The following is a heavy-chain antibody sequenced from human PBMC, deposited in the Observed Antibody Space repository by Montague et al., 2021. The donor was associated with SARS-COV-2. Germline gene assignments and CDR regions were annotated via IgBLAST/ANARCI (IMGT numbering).Heavy chain of an antibody. D-gene: IGHD5-18*01. CDR1: GVSVNSGSHY. J-gene: IGHJ4*02. CDR2: VYYSGTT. V-gene: IGHV4-61*01. CDR3: AREVRGYSYGVFPGFDY. Sequence: SETLSLTCSVSGVSVNSGSHYWSWIRQPPGKGLEWIGYVYYSGTTKYNPSLQSRVSISLDTSNNQFSLSLRSVTSADSAVYFCAREVRGYSYGVFPGFDYWGLGVLVTVSS.